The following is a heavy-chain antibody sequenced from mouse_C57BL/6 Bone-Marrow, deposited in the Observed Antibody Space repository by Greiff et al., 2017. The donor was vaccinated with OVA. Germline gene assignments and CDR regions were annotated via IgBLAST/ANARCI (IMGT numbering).Heavy chain of an antibody. Sequence: EVQGVESGGGLVKPGGSLKLSCAASGFTFSDYGMHWVRQAPEKGLEWVAYISSGSSNIYTADTVKGRFRITRDNDKKTLFLQMHSLRSENTAMYYCARPTIYYYYGPFDYWGQGTTLTVSS. CDR3: ARPTIYYYYGPFDY. V-gene: IGHV5-17*01. CDR2: ISSGSSNI. J-gene: IGHJ2*01. D-gene: IGHD2-4*01. CDR1: GFTFSDYG.